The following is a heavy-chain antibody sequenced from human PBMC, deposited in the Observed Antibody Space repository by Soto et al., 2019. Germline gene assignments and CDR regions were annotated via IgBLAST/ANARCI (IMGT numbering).Heavy chain of an antibody. D-gene: IGHD3-22*01. J-gene: IGHJ5*02. CDR3: ARINCDYYDSSGYSRWFDP. CDR1: GGSISSGGYS. CDR2: IYHSGST. V-gene: IGHV4-30-2*01. Sequence: QLQLQESGSGLVKPSQTLSLTCAVSGGSISSGGYSWSWIRQPPGKGLEWIGYIYHSGSTYYNPSLKSQVTYSVGRSKNQVSLKLSSVTAAYTAVYYCARINCDYYDSSGYSRWFDPWGQGTLVTVSS.